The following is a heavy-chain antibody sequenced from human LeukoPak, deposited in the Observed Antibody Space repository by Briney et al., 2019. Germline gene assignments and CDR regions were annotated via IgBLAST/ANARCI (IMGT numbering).Heavy chain of an antibody. CDR1: GYTFTSYA. J-gene: IGHJ5*02. Sequence: GASVKVSCKASGYTFTSYAMHWVRQAPGQRLEWMGWINAGNGNTKYSQKFQGRVTITRDTSASTAYMELSSLRSEDTAVYYCARVGGWYGDTLEFGFDPWGQGTLVTVST. D-gene: IGHD6-19*01. CDR3: ARVGGWYGDTLEFGFDP. V-gene: IGHV1-3*01. CDR2: INAGNGNT.